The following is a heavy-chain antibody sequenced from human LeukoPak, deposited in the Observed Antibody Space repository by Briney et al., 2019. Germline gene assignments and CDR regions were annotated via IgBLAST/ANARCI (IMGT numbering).Heavy chain of an antibody. CDR3: ARGGRIFGVVIRDFDY. Sequence: PSETLSLTCTVSGGSISSYYWSWIRQPPGKGLEWIGYIYYSGSTNYNPSLKSRGTISVDTSKNHFSLKLSSVTAADTAVYYCARGGRIFGVVIRDFDYWGQGTLVIVSS. V-gene: IGHV4-59*08. CDR2: IYYSGST. J-gene: IGHJ4*02. CDR1: GGSISSYY. D-gene: IGHD3-3*02.